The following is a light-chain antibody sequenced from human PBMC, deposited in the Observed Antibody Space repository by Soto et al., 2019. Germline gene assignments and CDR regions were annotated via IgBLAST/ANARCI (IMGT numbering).Light chain of an antibody. J-gene: IGKJ2*01. Sequence: ELVLTQSPGTLSLSPGERATLSCRASQSFDSSYLVWYQQKPCLAPRLLIYGASSMATGIPDRFSGSGSGTDFTLTISRVEPEDFAVYYSQQDSSSHYTFGRGTKVEMK. CDR2: GAS. CDR3: QQDSSSHYT. CDR1: QSFDSSY. V-gene: IGKV3-20*01.